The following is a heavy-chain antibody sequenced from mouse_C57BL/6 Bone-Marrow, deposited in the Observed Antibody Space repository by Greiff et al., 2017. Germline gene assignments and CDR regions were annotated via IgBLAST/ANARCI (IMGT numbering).Heavy chain of an antibody. CDR1: GFTFSDAW. J-gene: IGHJ1*03. Sequence: DVKLQESGGGLVQPGGSMKLSCAASGFTFSDAWMDWVRQSPGKGLEWVAEIRNKANNHASYYAVSVKGRFTISRDDSKSSVYLQMNSLRDEDTDIYYCTRMFWYFDVWGTGTTVTVSS. V-gene: IGHV6-6*01. CDR2: IRNKANNHAS. CDR3: TRMFWYFDV.